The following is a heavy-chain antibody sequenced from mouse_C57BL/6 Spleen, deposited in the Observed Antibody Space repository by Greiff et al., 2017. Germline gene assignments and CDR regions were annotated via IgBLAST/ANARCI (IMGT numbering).Heavy chain of an antibody. CDR2: IDPSDSET. CDR1: GYTFTSYW. CDR3: AREGNYGSTGFAY. Sequence: QVQLQQPGAELVRPGSSVKLSCKASGYTFTSYWMHWVKQRPIQGLEWIGNIDPSDSETHYNQKFKDKATLTVDKSSSTAYMQLSSLTSEDSAVYYCAREGNYGSTGFAYWGQGTLVTVSA. V-gene: IGHV1-52*01. J-gene: IGHJ3*01. D-gene: IGHD1-1*01.